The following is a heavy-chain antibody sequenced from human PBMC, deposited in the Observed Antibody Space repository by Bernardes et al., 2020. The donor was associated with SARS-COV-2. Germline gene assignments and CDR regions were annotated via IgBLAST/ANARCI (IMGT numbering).Heavy chain of an antibody. Sequence: SETLSLTCTVASGSVNNYYWSWIRQPPGKGLEWIGCIHYSGDTNYNPSLKSRVTISIVTSRNQFSLKLSSVTAADTAVYYCARGINMMRVSDAFDIWGQGKVVTVTS. V-gene: IGHV4-59*02. J-gene: IGHJ3*02. CDR1: SGSVNNYY. CDR3: ARGINMMRVSDAFDI. D-gene: IGHD3-22*01. CDR2: IHYSGDT.